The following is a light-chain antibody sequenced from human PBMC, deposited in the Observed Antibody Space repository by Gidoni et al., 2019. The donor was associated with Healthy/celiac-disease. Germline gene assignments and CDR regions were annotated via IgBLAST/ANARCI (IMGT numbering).Light chain of an antibody. CDR2: DAS. CDR1: QSVISY. J-gene: IGKJ1*01. Sequence: EIVLTHSPATLSLSPGERATLSCRASQSVISYLAWYQQKPGQAPRLLIYDASNRATGIPARLSGSGSGTDFTLTISSLEPEDFAVYYCQQRSNWPTWTFGQGTKVEIK. CDR3: QQRSNWPTWT. V-gene: IGKV3-11*01.